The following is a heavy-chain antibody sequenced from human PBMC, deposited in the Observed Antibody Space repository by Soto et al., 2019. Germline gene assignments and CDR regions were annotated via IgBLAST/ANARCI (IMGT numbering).Heavy chain of an antibody. CDR2: MYPGDSDT. CDR3: LRMGISRSRAIDH. V-gene: IGHV5-51*01. Sequence: PGESLKISCKGSGYSFTSYWIGWVRQLPGKGLEWMATMYPGDSDTRYSPSSQGQVTISADKSITTAYLQWTSLRASDTAMYYCLRMGISRSRAIDHWGQGNLVTVSS. CDR1: GYSFTSYW. D-gene: IGHD3-10*01. J-gene: IGHJ4*02.